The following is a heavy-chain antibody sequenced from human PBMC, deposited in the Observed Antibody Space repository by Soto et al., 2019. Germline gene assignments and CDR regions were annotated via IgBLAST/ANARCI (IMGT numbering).Heavy chain of an antibody. J-gene: IGHJ5*02. CDR3: ARWDLAQDWFDP. CDR1: GYTFTSYG. Sequence: ASVKVSCKASGYTFTSYGISWVRRAPGQGLEWMGWISAYNGNTNYAQKLQGRVTMTTDTSTSTAYMELRSLRSDDTAVYYCARWDLAQDWFDPWGQGTLVTVSS. CDR2: ISAYNGNT. V-gene: IGHV1-18*04. D-gene: IGHD1-26*01.